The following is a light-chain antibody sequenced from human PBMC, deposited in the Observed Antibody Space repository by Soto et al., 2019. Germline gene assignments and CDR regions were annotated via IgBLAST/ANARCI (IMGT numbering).Light chain of an antibody. J-gene: IGLJ1*01. CDR2: DVS. CDR3: CSYGGTFYV. CDR1: SSDVDDYNY. Sequence: QSALTQPRSVSGSPGQSVTISCTGTSSDVDDYNYVSWFQQHPGKAPKLMIYDVSERPSGVPDRFSGSKSGNTASLTISGLQAEDEADYYCCSYGGTFYVFGTGTKLTVI. V-gene: IGLV2-11*01.